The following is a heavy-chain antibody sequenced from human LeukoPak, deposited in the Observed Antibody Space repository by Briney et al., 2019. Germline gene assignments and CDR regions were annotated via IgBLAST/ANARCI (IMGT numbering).Heavy chain of an antibody. CDR2: ISSRSGYI. CDR3: ARDRGYCSSGSCYGLYFDS. D-gene: IGHD2-15*01. J-gene: IGHJ4*02. V-gene: IGHV3-21*01. CDR1: GFTLSCFS. Sequence: GGSLRLSCAASGFTLSCFSKNWGRPGPGKGLGWGSSISSRSGYIFYADSVKGRFTVSRDNAKNSLYLQISNLRAEDTALYYCARDRGYCSSGSCYGLYFDSWGQGTLVTVSS.